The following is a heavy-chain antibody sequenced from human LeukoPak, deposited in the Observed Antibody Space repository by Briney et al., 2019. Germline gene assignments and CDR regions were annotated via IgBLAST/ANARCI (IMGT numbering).Heavy chain of an antibody. CDR3: ARGRGTWGNYYYYYMDV. Sequence: PSETLSLTCTVSGGSISSYYWSWIRQPPGKGLEWIGYIYYSGSTNYNPSLKSRVTISVDTSKNQFSLKLSSVTAADTAVYYCARGRGTWGNYYYYYMDVWGKGTTVTVSS. J-gene: IGHJ6*03. V-gene: IGHV4-59*01. D-gene: IGHD3-16*01. CDR2: IYYSGST. CDR1: GGSISSYY.